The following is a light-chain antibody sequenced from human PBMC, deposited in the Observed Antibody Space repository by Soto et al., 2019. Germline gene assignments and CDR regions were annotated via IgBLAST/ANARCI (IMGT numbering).Light chain of an antibody. J-gene: IGKJ1*01. V-gene: IGKV1-5*01. CDR1: QSISSW. CDR2: DAS. Sequence: DIQMTQSPSTLSASVGDRVTITCRASQSISSWLAWYQQKPGKAPKLLIYDASSLESGVPSRFSGSGSGTKFTLTISSLQPDDFATYYCQQYETFGKGTKV. CDR3: QQYET.